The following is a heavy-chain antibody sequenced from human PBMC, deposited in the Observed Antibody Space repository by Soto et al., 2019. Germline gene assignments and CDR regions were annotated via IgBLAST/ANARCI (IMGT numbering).Heavy chain of an antibody. J-gene: IGHJ6*02. D-gene: IGHD5-12*01. CDR1: GYTFTSYG. CDR3: ATYWGGYDEDYYYYGMDV. Sequence: ASVKVSCKASGYTFTSYGISWVRQAPGQGLEWMGWISAYNGNTNYAQKLQGRVTMTTETSMSTAYMELRSLRSDDTAVYYCATYWGGYDEDYYYYGMDVWGQGTTVTVSS. V-gene: IGHV1-18*01. CDR2: ISAYNGNT.